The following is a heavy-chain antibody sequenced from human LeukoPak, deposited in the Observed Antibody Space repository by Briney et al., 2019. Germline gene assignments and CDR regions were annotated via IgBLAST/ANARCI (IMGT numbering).Heavy chain of an antibody. CDR2: IKSKADGGTT. CDR3: TTDRMTTVTTGYYYYYYYMDV. Sequence: GGSLRLSCAASGFTFSNAWMSWVRQAPGKGLEWVGRIKSKADGGTTDYAAPVKGRFTISRDDSKNTLYLQMNSLKTEDTAVYYCTTDRMTTVTTGYYYYYYYMDVWGKGTTVTISS. J-gene: IGHJ6*03. CDR1: GFTFSNAW. V-gene: IGHV3-15*01. D-gene: IGHD4-17*01.